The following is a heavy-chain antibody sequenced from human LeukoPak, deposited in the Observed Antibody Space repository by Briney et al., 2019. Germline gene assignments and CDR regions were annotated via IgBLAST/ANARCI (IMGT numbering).Heavy chain of an antibody. CDR1: GGTFSSYA. D-gene: IGHD2-2*02. V-gene: IGHV1-69*05. J-gene: IGHJ5*02. CDR3: ARGNWNIVVVPAAISPLWFDP. Sequence: GASVKVSCKASGGTFSSYAISWVRQAPGQGLGWMGGIIPIFGTANYAQKFQGRVTITTDESTSTAYMELSSLRSEDTAVYYCARGNWNIVVVPAAISPLWFDPWGQGTLVTVSS. CDR2: IIPIFGTA.